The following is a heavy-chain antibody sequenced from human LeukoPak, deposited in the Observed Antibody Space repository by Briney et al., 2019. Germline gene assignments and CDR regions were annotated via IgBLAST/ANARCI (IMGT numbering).Heavy chain of an antibody. D-gene: IGHD4-17*01. CDR1: GGSISSSNW. V-gene: IGHV4-4*02. CDR3: ARANLHQTEYGDYYYYYYMDV. CDR2: IYHSGST. J-gene: IGHJ6*03. Sequence: SETLSLTCAVSGGSISSSNWWSWVGQPPRKGLEWIGEIYHSGSTNYNPSLKSRVTISVDKSQNQFSLKLISVTAADTAVYYCARANLHQTEYGDYYYYYYMDVWGKGTTVTVSS.